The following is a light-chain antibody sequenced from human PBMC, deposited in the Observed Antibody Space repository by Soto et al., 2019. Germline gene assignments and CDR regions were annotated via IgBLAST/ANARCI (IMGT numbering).Light chain of an antibody. CDR3: QQYNNWPPGGYS. J-gene: IGKJ2*03. CDR2: GAS. Sequence: EIVMTQSPATLSVSPGERATLSCRASQSVSSNLAWYQQKPGQAPRLLIYGASTRATGIPSRFSGSGSGTEFTLTISSLQSEDFEVFSCQQYNNWPPGGYSFGQGTKLEIK. V-gene: IGKV3-15*01. CDR1: QSVSSN.